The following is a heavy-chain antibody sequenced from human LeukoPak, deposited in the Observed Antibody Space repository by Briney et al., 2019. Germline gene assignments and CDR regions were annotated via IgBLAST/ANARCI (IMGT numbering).Heavy chain of an antibody. J-gene: IGHJ6*02. CDR3: AREDCSGGSCYSGHGMDV. CDR1: GFTFSDYY. D-gene: IGHD2-15*01. V-gene: IGHV3-11*01. Sequence: GGSLRLSCAASGFTFSDYYMSWIRQAPGKGLEGVSYISSSGSTIYYADSVKGRFTNSRDNAKNSLYLQMNSLRAEDTAVYYCAREDCSGGSCYSGHGMDVWGQGTTVTVSS. CDR2: ISSSGSTI.